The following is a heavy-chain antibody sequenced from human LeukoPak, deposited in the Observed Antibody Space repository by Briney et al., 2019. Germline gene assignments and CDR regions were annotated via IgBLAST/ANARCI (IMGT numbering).Heavy chain of an antibody. CDR2: ISSSSSYI. D-gene: IGHD6-13*01. CDR3: ARDSGAAAGSPFDY. V-gene: IGHV3-21*01. Sequence: GGSLRLSCAASGFTFSSYSMTWVRQAPGKGLEWVSSISSSSSYIYYADSVKGRFTISRDNAKNSLYLQMNSLRAEDTAVYYCARDSGAAAGSPFDYWGQGTLVTVSS. CDR1: GFTFSSYS. J-gene: IGHJ4*02.